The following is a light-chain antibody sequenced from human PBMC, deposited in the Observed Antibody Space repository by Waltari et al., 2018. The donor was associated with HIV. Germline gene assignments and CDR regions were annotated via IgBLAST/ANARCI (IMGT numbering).Light chain of an antibody. CDR1: RSDVGDYNF. V-gene: IGLV2-14*03. J-gene: IGLJ1*01. CDR3: CSYSLTHTLV. Sequence: SGSPGQSITISCTGARSDVGDYNFVAWYQQHPDNAPKLIIYDVNDRPSGVSIRFSGSKSGNTASLTISGLQAEDEADYYCCSYSLTHTLVVGSGTKVTVL. CDR2: DVN.